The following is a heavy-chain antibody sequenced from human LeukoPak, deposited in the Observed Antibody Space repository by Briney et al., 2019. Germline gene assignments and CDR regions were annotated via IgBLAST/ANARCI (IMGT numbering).Heavy chain of an antibody. D-gene: IGHD3-22*01. CDR3: ARVRLDSSGYYSIGDDY. V-gene: IGHV4-4*02. CDR1: GGSISSSNW. J-gene: IGHJ4*02. Sequence: PSETLSLTCAVSGGSISSSNWWSWVRQPPGKGLEWIGEINHSGSTNYNPSLKSRVTISVDTSKNQFSLKLSSVTAADTAVYYCARVRLDSSGYYSIGDDYWGQGTLVTVSS. CDR2: INHSGST.